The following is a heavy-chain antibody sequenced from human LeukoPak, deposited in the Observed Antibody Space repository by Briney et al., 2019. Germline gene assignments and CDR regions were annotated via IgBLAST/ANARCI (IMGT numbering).Heavy chain of an antibody. V-gene: IGHV3-53*01. CDR3: ARGSIAVAPPCFDY. CDR2: IYSGGST. D-gene: IGHD6-19*01. CDR1: GFTFSSYA. J-gene: IGHJ4*02. Sequence: GGSLRLSCAASGFTFSSYAMSWVRQAPGKGLEWVSVIYSGGSTYYADSVKGRFTISRDNSKNTLYLQMNSLRAEDTAVYYCARGSIAVAPPCFDYWGQGTLVTVSS.